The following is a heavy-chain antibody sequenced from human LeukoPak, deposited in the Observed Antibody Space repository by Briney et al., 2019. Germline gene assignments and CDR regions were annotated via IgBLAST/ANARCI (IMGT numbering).Heavy chain of an antibody. Sequence: LETLSLTCTVSGGSISSYYWSWIRQPPGKGLEWIGYIYYSGSTNYNPSLKSRVTISVDTSKNQFSLKLSSVTAADTAVYYCARGKYYDFWSGTGPFLSSYYYYYMDVWGKGTTVTVSS. D-gene: IGHD3-3*01. CDR1: GGSISSYY. J-gene: IGHJ6*03. V-gene: IGHV4-59*01. CDR3: ARGKYYDFWSGTGPFLSSYYYYYMDV. CDR2: IYYSGST.